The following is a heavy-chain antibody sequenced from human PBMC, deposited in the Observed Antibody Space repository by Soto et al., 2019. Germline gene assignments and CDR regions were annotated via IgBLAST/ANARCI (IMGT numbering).Heavy chain of an antibody. CDR2: IYHSGST. CDR1: GGSISSGGYS. J-gene: IGHJ6*02. V-gene: IGHV4-30-2*01. D-gene: IGHD3-10*01. Sequence: SETLSLTCAVSGGSISSGGYSWSWIRQPPGKGLEWIGYIYHSGSTYYNPSLKSRVTISVDRSKNQFSLKLSSVTAADTAVYYCASLYGSGSYGYYYYGMDVWGQGTTVTVSS. CDR3: ASLYGSGSYGYYYYGMDV.